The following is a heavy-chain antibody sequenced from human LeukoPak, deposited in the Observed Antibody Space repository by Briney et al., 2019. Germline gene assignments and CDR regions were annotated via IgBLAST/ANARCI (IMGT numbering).Heavy chain of an antibody. V-gene: IGHV6-1*01. Sequence: QSLCPTCAISGDSASGSAAVWNSVSEAPSRDLEWLGSAYYRSKWFIDYALSVKGRITITTDTSKNQFSLQLNSVTAEDTAVYYCARGAVRGGKNFDYWGQGTLVTVSS. CDR3: ARGAVRGGKNFDY. CDR1: GDSASGSAAV. D-gene: IGHD3-10*01. J-gene: IGHJ4*02. CDR2: AYYRSKWFI.